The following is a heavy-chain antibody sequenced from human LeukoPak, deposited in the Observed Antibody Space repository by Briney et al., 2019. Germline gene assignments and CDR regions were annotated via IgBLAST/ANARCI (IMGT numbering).Heavy chain of an antibody. CDR1: GFTFSSYA. Sequence: GGSLRLSCAASGFTFSSYAMSWVRQAPGKGLEWVSAIRGSGGSTYYADSVKGRFTISRDNSKNTLYLQMNSLRAEDTAVYYCARSRFESNVPFFDFWGQGILVTVSS. CDR3: ARSRFESNVPFFDF. CDR2: IRGSGGST. D-gene: IGHD2-8*01. V-gene: IGHV3-23*01. J-gene: IGHJ4*02.